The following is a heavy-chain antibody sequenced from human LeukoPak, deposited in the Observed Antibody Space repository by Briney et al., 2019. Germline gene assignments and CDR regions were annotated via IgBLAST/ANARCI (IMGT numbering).Heavy chain of an antibody. CDR2: INAGNGNT. V-gene: IGHV1-3*01. Sequence: ASVKVSCKASGYTFTSYAIHWVRQAPGQRLEWMGWINAGNGNTKCSQKFQGRVTITRDTSASTAYMELSSLRSEDTAVYYCARDYSSSSWLYYYYYGMDVWGQGTTVTVSS. CDR3: ARDYSSSSWLYYYYYGMDV. J-gene: IGHJ6*02. D-gene: IGHD6-13*01. CDR1: GYTFTSYA.